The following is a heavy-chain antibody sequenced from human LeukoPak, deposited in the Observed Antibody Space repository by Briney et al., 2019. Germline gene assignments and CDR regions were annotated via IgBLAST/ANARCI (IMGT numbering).Heavy chain of an antibody. CDR3: ARDRIAAEKEYYYYYMDV. J-gene: IGHJ6*03. CDR2: ISAYNGNT. V-gene: IGHV1-18*01. CDR1: GYTFTSCG. D-gene: IGHD6-13*01. Sequence: GASVKVSCKASGYTFTSCGISWVRQAPGQGLEWMGWISAYNGNTNYAQKLQGRVTMTTDTSTSTAYMELRSLRSDDTAVYYCARDRIAAEKEYYYYYMDVWGKGTTVTVSS.